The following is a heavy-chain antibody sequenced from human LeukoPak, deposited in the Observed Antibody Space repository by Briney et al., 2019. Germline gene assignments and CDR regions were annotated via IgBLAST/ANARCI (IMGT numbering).Heavy chain of an antibody. J-gene: IGHJ6*02. CDR2: IFPVFATP. V-gene: IGHV1-69*13. D-gene: IGHD1-26*01. CDR3: ATERWEPPFYYYGMDV. CDR1: GATSSNYG. Sequence: SVKVSCKASGATSSNYGISWVRQAPGQGLEWMGGIFPVFATPYYAQKFQGRVTITADESTSIVYMELSSLRSEDTAVFYCATERWEPPFYYYGMDVRGQGTTVTVSS.